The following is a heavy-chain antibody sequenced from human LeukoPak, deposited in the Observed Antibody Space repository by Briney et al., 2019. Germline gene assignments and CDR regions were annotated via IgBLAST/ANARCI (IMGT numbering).Heavy chain of an antibody. J-gene: IGHJ4*02. CDR2: IYHSGSA. D-gene: IGHD2-21*01. CDR1: GYSISSGYY. CDR3: ARGVRPFDY. Sequence: SETLSLTRTVSGYSISSGYYWGWIRQPPGKGLEWIGSIYHSGSAHYNPSLKSRVTISVDTSKNHSSLKLSSVTAADTAVYYCARGVRPFDYWGQGTLVTVSS. V-gene: IGHV4-38-2*02.